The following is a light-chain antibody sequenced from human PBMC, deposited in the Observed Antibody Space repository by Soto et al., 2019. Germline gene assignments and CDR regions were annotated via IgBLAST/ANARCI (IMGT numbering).Light chain of an antibody. V-gene: IGKV1-39*01. J-gene: IGKJ1*01. CDR2: AAS. CDR1: QTISNY. CDR3: QQSYSTPRT. Sequence: DIQMTHSPSSLSASVGDRVTITCRASQTISNYLNWYQQKPGKAPKLLIYAASSLQSGVPSRFSGSGSGTDFTLSISSLQPEDFATYYCQQSYSTPRTFGQGTKVDI.